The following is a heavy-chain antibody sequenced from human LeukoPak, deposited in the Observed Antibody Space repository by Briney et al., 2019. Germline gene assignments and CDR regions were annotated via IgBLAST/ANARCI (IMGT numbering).Heavy chain of an antibody. CDR2: INWNGCTK. D-gene: IGHD6-19*01. CDR3: AKEWRTGWSEPDY. J-gene: IGHJ4*02. Sequence: GGAVRLSCAASGFTFDDYNMHWVGQAPGKGLEGVALINWNGCTKYYAEDAKGRFDIYRDNSKASLYLQMNNLRIKDTAFYYCAKEWRTGWSEPDYWAREPWSPSPQ. CDR1: GFTFDDYN. V-gene: IGHV3-43*01.